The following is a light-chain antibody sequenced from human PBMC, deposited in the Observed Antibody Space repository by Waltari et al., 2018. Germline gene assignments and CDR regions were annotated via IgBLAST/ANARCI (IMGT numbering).Light chain of an antibody. CDR1: QSISSY. V-gene: IGKV1-39*01. CDR2: TTS. CDR3: QQSHSLPFT. Sequence: DIQMTQSPSSLSASVGDRVTITCRASQSISSYLNWYQQKPGKAPTLLIHTTSSLKSGVPSRFSASGSGTDFTLTISSLHPEDCADYYCQQSHSLPFTFGQGTNLEL. J-gene: IGKJ2*01.